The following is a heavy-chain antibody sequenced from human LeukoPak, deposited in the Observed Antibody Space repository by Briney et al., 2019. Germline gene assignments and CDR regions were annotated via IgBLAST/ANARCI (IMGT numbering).Heavy chain of an antibody. D-gene: IGHD6-6*01. J-gene: IGHJ5*02. CDR2: SSNIEGT. Sequence: PSETLSLTCTVSGVSISIFYWTWIRQPPGKGLEWVGYSSNIEGTYYNPSLKSRVTISLDTSKNQFSLRLNSVTAADTAVYYCARVKGSNWLDPWGQGTLVTVSS. CDR3: ARVKGSNWLDP. V-gene: IGHV4-59*01. CDR1: GVSISIFY.